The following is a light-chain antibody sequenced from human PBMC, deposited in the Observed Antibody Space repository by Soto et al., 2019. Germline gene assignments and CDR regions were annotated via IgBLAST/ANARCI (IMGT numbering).Light chain of an antibody. J-gene: IGKJ2*01. CDR2: ASS. V-gene: IGKV1-5*03. CDR1: QNIGGW. Sequence: DIQMPQSPSTLSASVGDRVTITCRASQNIGGWLAWFQQKPGRAPQLLVFASSVLETEVPSRFSGGGSGTEYTLTISSLQPDDFATYFCQQYDSFPYTFGQGTKLEIK. CDR3: QQYDSFPYT.